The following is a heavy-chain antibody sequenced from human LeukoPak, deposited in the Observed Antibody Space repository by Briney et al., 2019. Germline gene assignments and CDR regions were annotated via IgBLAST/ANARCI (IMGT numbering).Heavy chain of an antibody. J-gene: IGHJ6*03. CDR3: ARLGTPYYYYYMDV. CDR1: GYTFSNYW. CDR2: IYPGDSDT. V-gene: IGHV5-51*01. Sequence: GESLKISCQGSGYTFSNYWIAWVRHTPGNGLEWMGIIYPGDSDTKYSPSFQGQVSISADKSFNTAYLQWRSVEASDTAIYYCARLGTPYYYYYMDVWGRGTTVTVSS. D-gene: IGHD1-1*01.